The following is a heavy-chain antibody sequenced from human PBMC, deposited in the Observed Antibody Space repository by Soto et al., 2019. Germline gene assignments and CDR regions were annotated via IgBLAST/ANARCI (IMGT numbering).Heavy chain of an antibody. Sequence: SETLSLTCSVSGGSLSPHYWSWIRQPPGKGLEWIGYVYFGGSTTYNPSLKSRLTMSVDTSKNQFSLKLRSVTAADTAVYYCARGRYYGGADFWGQGTLVTVSS. V-gene: IGHV4-59*11. CDR2: VYFGGST. CDR3: ARGRYYGGADF. J-gene: IGHJ4*02. CDR1: GGSLSPHY. D-gene: IGHD3-10*01.